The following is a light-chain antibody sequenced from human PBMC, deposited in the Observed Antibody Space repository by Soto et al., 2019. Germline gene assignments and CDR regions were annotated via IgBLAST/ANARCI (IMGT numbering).Light chain of an antibody. CDR2: DVS. V-gene: IGKV3-11*01. CDR3: QQRSNWPRT. CDR1: QSISIN. Sequence: EIVMKQSPATLSVSPGERAILSCRASQSISINLAWYQQKPGQAPRLLIYDVSNRAAGIPARFSGSGSGTDFTLTISSLEPEDFAVYYCQQRSNWPRTFGQGTMVDIK. J-gene: IGKJ1*01.